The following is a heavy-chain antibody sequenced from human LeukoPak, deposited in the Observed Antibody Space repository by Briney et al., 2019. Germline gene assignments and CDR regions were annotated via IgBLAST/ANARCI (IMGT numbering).Heavy chain of an antibody. CDR1: GYTLTELS. J-gene: IGHJ6*02. Sequence: EASVKVSCKVSGYTLTELSMHWVRQAPGQGLEWMGGIIPIFGTANYAQKFQGRVTITADESTSTAYMELSSLRSEDTAVYYCARDLRGSSWTHLYYGMDVWGQGTTVTVSS. D-gene: IGHD6-13*01. CDR3: ARDLRGSSWTHLYYGMDV. V-gene: IGHV1-69*13. CDR2: IIPIFGTA.